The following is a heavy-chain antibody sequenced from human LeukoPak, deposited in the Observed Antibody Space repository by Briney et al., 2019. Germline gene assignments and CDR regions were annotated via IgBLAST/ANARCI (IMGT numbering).Heavy chain of an antibody. CDR2: ISWYSGSI. V-gene: IGHV3-9*03. CDR3: AKGASYGTYDAFDF. D-gene: IGHD3-16*01. CDR1: GFTFDDYA. Sequence: GGSVRLSCAASGFTFDDYAMHWVRQAPGKGLEWVSGISWYSGSIGYADSVKGRFTISRDNAKSSLSLQMNSLRAEDMALYYCAKGASYGTYDAFDFWGQGTMVTVSS. J-gene: IGHJ3*01.